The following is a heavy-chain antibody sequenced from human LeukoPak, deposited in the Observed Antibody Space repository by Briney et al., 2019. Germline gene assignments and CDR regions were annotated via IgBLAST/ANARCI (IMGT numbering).Heavy chain of an antibody. CDR1: GYTFTGYY. V-gene: IGHV1-2*04. Sequence: ASVKVSCKASGYTFTGYYMHWVRQAPGQGLEWMGWINPNSGGTNYAQKFQGWVTMTRDTSISTAYMELSSLRSEDTAVYYCARGGVVLGSGNLWGQGTLVTVSS. D-gene: IGHD3-10*01. CDR2: INPNSGGT. J-gene: IGHJ4*02. CDR3: ARGGVVLGSGNL.